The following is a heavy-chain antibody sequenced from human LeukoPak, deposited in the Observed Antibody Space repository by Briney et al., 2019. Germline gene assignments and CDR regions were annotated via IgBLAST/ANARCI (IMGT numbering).Heavy chain of an antibody. CDR3: ARAVISFGGAVAKGFDS. J-gene: IGHJ4*02. CDR1: GGSFSGYY. D-gene: IGHD3-16*01. Sequence: SEPLSLTCAVYGGSFSGYYWSWIRQPPGKGLEWIGEIHHSGSTNYNPSLKSRVTISLDTSKNQFSLNLSSVTAADTAVYYCARAVISFGGAVAKGFDSWGQGTLVTVSS. CDR2: IHHSGST. V-gene: IGHV4-34*01.